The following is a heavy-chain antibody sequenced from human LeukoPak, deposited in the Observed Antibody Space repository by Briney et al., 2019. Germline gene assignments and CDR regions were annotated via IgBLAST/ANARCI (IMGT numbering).Heavy chain of an antibody. CDR3: ARAYAGGIFDS. V-gene: IGHV3-7*04. CDR2: IREDGSEN. Sequence: GGSLRLSCVASGFTFSDYWMSWVRQAPGKGLEWVANIREDGSENYYVDSVRGRFTISRDNAKNSLYLQMNSLRAEDTAMYYCARAYAGGIFDSWGQGTLVTVSS. CDR1: GFTFSDYW. D-gene: IGHD3-16*01. J-gene: IGHJ4*02.